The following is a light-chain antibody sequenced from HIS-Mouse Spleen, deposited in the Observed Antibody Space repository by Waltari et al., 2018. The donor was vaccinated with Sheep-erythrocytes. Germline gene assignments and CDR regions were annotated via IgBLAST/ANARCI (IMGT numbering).Light chain of an antibody. V-gene: IGLV3-1*01. J-gene: IGLJ2*01. CDR3: QAWDSSTEV. Sequence: SYELTQPPSVSVSPGQTASITCSGDKLGDKYACWYQQKPGQSPVLVICQDSKRPSGIPERFSGSNSGNTATLTISGTQAMDEADYYCQAWDSSTEVFGGGTKLTVL. CDR1: KLGDKY. CDR2: QDS.